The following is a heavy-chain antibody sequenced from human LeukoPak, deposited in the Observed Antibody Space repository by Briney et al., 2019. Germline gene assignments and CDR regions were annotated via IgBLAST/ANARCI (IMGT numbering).Heavy chain of an antibody. CDR1: GFTFSSYS. CDR2: ISSSSSYI. J-gene: IGHJ4*02. V-gene: IGHV3-21*01. Sequence: GGSLRLSCAASGFTFSSYSMNWVRQAPGKGLEWVSSISSSSSYIYYADSVKGRFTISRDNAKNSLYLQMNSLRAEDTAVYYCARDPTPLPGANYFDYWGQGTLVTVSS. CDR3: ARDPTPLPGANYFDY. D-gene: IGHD1-14*01.